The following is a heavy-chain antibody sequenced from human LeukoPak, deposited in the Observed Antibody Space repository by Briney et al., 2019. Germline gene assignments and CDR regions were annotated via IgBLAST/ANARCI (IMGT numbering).Heavy chain of an antibody. D-gene: IGHD2-21*02. J-gene: IGHJ5*02. CDR3: ARDACVSCGGDCCHDP. Sequence: GASMKVSCKASGYTFTNYGISWARQAPGQGLEWMAWISANNGETRYAQKFQGRVILTTDTPTTTAYMELRNLRSDDTAVYYCARDACVSCGGDCCHDPWGQGTLVTVSS. V-gene: IGHV1-18*01. CDR2: ISANNGET. CDR1: GYTFTNYG.